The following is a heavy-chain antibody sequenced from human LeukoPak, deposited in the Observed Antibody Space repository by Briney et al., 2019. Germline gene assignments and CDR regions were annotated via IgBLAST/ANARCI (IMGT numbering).Heavy chain of an antibody. CDR3: ARHVPRFLEWLSYLYFDY. J-gene: IGHJ4*02. D-gene: IGHD3-3*01. CDR1: GGSISSSSYY. V-gene: IGHV4-39*01. CDR2: IYYSGST. Sequence: PSETLSLTCTVSGGSISSSSYYWGWIRQPPGKGLEWIGSIYYSGSTYYNPSLKSRVTISVDTSKNQFSLKLSSVTAADTAVYYCARHVPRFLEWLSYLYFDYWGQGTLVTVSS.